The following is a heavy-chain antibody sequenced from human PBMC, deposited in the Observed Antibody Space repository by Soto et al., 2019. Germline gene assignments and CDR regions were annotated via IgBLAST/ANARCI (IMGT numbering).Heavy chain of an antibody. CDR1: GYTFTSHG. Sequence: QVQLVQSGGEVKKPGASVKVSCKASGYTFTSHGFSWVRQAPGQGLEWMGWISTYNGKTDYAGKFQGRVTMTADTRTNTGYMELRSLRSDDTAVYYCARLLTEGVTYREDAFDIWGQGTKVTVSS. CDR2: ISTYNGKT. V-gene: IGHV1-18*01. CDR3: ARLLTEGVTYREDAFDI. D-gene: IGHD3-16*02. J-gene: IGHJ3*02.